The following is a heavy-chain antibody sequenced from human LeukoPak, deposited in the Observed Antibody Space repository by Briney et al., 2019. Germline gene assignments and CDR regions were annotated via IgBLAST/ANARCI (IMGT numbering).Heavy chain of an antibody. J-gene: IGHJ4*02. CDR2: IKGGGSDG. CDR1: GFTFSSYA. V-gene: IGHV3-7*01. CDR3: ATQHYGDFHY. D-gene: IGHD3-16*01. Sequence: GGSLRLSCAASGFTFSSYAMSWVRQAPGKGLEWVAKIKGGGSDGDYVDSVKGRFTISRDNTKNSLYLQMNSLRGDDTAVYYCATQHYGDFHYWGQGSLVTVSS.